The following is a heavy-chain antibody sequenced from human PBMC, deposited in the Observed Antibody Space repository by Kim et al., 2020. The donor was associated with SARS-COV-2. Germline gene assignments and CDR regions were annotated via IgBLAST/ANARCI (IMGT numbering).Heavy chain of an antibody. Sequence: ASVKVSCKASGYTFTGYYMHWVRQAPGQGLEWMGWINPNSGGTNYAQKFQGWVTMTRDTSISTAYMELSRLRSDDTAVYYCARGVGGCNWNDVCDGDWFDPWGQGTLVTVSS. CDR2: INPNSGGT. CDR3: ARGVGGCNWNDVCDGDWFDP. V-gene: IGHV1-2*04. D-gene: IGHD1-1*01. CDR1: GYTFTGYY. J-gene: IGHJ5*02.